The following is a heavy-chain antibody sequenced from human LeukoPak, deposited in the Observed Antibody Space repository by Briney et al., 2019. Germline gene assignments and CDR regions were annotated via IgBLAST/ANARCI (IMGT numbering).Heavy chain of an antibody. J-gene: IGHJ4*02. Sequence: ASVTVSCKASGYTFTGYYMHWVRQAPGQGLEGMGWINPNSGGTNYAQKFQGRVTMTRDTSISTAYMELRSLRADDTAVYYCARKKRGGYEPFDYWGQGTLVTVSS. D-gene: IGHD5-12*01. CDR3: ARKKRGGYEPFDY. CDR2: INPNSGGT. CDR1: GYTFTGYY. V-gene: IGHV1-2*02.